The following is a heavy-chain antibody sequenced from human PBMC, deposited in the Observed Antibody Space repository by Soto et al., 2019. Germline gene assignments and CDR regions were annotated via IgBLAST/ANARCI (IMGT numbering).Heavy chain of an antibody. Sequence: GGSLRLSCAASGFTFSSYAMSWVRQAPGKGLEWVSAISGSGGSTYYADSVKGRFTISRDNSKNTLFLQMNSLRAEDTALYYCAKDRGGSYRFDWFDPWGQGTLVTVSS. V-gene: IGHV3-23*01. CDR3: AKDRGGSYRFDWFDP. CDR2: ISGSGGST. J-gene: IGHJ5*02. D-gene: IGHD1-26*01. CDR1: GFTFSSYA.